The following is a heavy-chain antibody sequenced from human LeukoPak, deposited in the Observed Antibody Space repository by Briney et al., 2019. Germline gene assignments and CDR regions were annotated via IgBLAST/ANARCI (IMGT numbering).Heavy chain of an antibody. J-gene: IGHJ4*02. CDR2: ISYSGST. CDR3: ARVVGYSYGDSYFDY. V-gene: IGHV4-59*12. D-gene: IGHD5-18*01. CDR1: GGSISSYF. Sequence: SETLSLTCTVSGGSISSYFWSWIRQPPGKGLEWIGYISYSGSTNYNPSLKSRVTISVDTSKNQFSLKLSSVTAADTAVYYCARVVGYSYGDSYFDYWGQGTLVTVSS.